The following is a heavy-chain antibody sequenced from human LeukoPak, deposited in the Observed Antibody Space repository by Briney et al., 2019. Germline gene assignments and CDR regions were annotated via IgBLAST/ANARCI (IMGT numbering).Heavy chain of an antibody. CDR3: AKKRERYYDSLIDY. CDR1: GFTFNSCA. V-gene: IGHV3-23*01. D-gene: IGHD3-22*01. Sequence: GGSLRLSCAASGFTFNSCAMSWVRQAPGKGLEWVSAISDSGGNTYYADSVKGRFTISRDNSKNTLYLQMNSLRAEDTAVYYCAKKRERYYDSLIDYWGQGTLVTVSS. J-gene: IGHJ4*02. CDR2: ISDSGGNT.